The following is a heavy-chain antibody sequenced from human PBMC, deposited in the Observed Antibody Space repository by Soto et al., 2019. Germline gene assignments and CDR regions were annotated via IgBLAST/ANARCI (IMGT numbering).Heavy chain of an antibody. D-gene: IGHD6-13*01. V-gene: IGHV4-31*03. CDR3: ARVDRSRCNFRQVC. CDR2: IYYSGSS. CDR1: GGSISSGSYH. Sequence: SETLSLTCTVSGGSISSGSYHWSWIRQHPGKGLEWIGNIYYSGSSYYNPSLKSRATISIDTSKDQFSLRLGSVTAADTAVYYCARVDRSRCNFRQVCWGRGTLVTVSS. J-gene: IGHJ4*01.